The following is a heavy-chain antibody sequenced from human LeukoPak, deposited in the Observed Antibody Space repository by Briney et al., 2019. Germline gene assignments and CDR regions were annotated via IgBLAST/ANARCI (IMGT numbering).Heavy chain of an antibody. CDR1: GGSISSSSYY. V-gene: IGHV4-39*07. CDR2: IYYSGST. J-gene: IGHJ3*02. Sequence: SETLSLTCTVSGGSISSSSYYWGWIRQPPGKGLEWIGSIYYSGSTYYNPSLKSRVTISVDTSKNQFSLKLSSVTAADTAVYYCARVPTYYYDSSGYYYAGSDALDIWGQGTMVTVSS. CDR3: ARVPTYYYDSSGYYYAGSDALDI. D-gene: IGHD3-22*01.